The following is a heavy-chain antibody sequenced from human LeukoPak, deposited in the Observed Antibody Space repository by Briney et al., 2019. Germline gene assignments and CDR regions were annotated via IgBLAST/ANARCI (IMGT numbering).Heavy chain of an antibody. CDR1: GYSFAAYY. D-gene: IGHD1/OR15-1a*01. CDR3: ARDNNSATDY. V-gene: IGHV1-2*02. Sequence: ASVEVSCKASGYSFAAYYLHWVRQAPGQGLEWMGWINPQSGGTSSAQKFQGRVTMARDTSITTGYMELNGLTPDDTAVYYCARDNNSATDYWGQGTLVTVSS. CDR2: INPQSGGT. J-gene: IGHJ4*02.